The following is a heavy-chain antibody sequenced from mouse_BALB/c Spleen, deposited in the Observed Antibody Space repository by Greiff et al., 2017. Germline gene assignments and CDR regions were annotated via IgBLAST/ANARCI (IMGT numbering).Heavy chain of an antibody. Sequence: EVKLMESGPGLVKPSQSLSLTCTVTGYSITSDYAWNWIRQFPGNKLEWMGYISYSGSTSYNPSLKSRISITRDTSKNQFFLQLNSVTTEDTATYYCAGGAWFAYWGQGTLVTVSA. CDR3: AGGAWFAY. CDR2: ISYSGST. J-gene: IGHJ3*01. CDR1: GYSITSDYA. V-gene: IGHV3-2*02.